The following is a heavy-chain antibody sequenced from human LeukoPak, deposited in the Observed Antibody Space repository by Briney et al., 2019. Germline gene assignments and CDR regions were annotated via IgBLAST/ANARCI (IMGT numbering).Heavy chain of an antibody. CDR1: GYTFTSYG. V-gene: IGHV1-18*04. D-gene: IGHD3-9*01. CDR2: ISAYNGNT. J-gene: IGHJ5*02. CDR3: ARDSEVRYFDWLSQPNWFDP. Sequence: VASVKVSCKASGYTFTSYGISWVRQAPGQGLEWMGWISAYNGNTNYAQKLQGRVTMTTDTSTSTAYMELRSLRSDDTAVYYCARDSEVRYFDWLSQPNWFDPWGQGTLVTVSS.